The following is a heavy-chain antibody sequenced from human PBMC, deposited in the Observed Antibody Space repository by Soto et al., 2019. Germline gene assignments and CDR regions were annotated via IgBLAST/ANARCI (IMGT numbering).Heavy chain of an antibody. V-gene: IGHV3-21*01. CDR3: ASPRDYCVTTSNCFIAFDI. CDR2: ISHSGSYI. J-gene: IGHJ3*02. Sequence: AQLVESGGSLVKPGGSLRLSCAASGFSFGDYIMNWVRQAPGRGLEWVASISHSGSYIFYADSVKGRFTISRDNSRDSLYLQMNRLSVDDTAIYYCASPRDYCVTTSNCFIAFDIWGQGTRVTVSS. CDR1: GFSFGDYI. D-gene: IGHD4-17*01.